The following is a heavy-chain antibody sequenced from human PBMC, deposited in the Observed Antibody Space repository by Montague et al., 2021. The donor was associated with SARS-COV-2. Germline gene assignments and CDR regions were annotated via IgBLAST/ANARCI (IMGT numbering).Heavy chain of an antibody. CDR1: GGSISSYY. V-gene: IGHV4-59*01. CDR3: ARVFPRWLQFDPYFDY. CDR2: IYSSGST. Sequence: SETLSLVCTVSGGSISSYYWSWIRQPPGKGLEWIGYIYSSGSTNSNPPLKSRVTISVDTSKNQFSLKLSSVTAADTAVYYCARVFPRWLQFDPYFDYWGQGTLVTVSS. J-gene: IGHJ4*02. D-gene: IGHD5-24*01.